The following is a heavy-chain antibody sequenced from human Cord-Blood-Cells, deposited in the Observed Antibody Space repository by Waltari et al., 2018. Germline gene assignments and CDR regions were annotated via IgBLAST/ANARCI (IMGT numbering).Heavy chain of an antibody. V-gene: IGHV1-69*01. J-gene: IGHJ4*02. D-gene: IGHD6-19*01. Sequence: QVQLVQSGAEVKKPGSSVKVSCKASGGTFSSYAISWVRQAPGQGLEWRGGSIPTLGTANYAQKFQGRVTITADESTSTAYMELSSLRSEDTAVYYCARTFPYSSGWYFDYWGQGTLVTVSS. CDR1: GGTFSSYA. CDR2: SIPTLGTA. CDR3: ARTFPYSSGWYFDY.